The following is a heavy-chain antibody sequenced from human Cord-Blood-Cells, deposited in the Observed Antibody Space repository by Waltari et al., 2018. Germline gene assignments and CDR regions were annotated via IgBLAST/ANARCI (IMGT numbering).Heavy chain of an antibody. V-gene: IGHV1-2*02. J-gene: IGHJ6*02. CDR2: INPNSGGT. CDR3: ARKGIAAAGYYYYGMDV. Sequence: QLVQSGAEVKKPGASVKVPCKASGYTFTGYYTHWVRKAPGQGLEWMGWINPNSGGTNYAQKFQGRVTMTRDTSISTAYMELSRLGSDDTAVCYCARKGIAAAGYYYYGMDVWGQGTTVTVSS. CDR1: GYTFTGYY. D-gene: IGHD6-13*01.